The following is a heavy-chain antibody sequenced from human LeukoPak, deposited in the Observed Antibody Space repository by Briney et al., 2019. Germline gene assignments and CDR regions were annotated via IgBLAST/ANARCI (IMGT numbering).Heavy chain of an antibody. Sequence: GGSLRLSCAASGFTVSSNYMSWVRQAPGKGLEWLSRINPDGSSTTYADSVKGRFIISRDNAKNMLYLQINSLIVEDTAIYYCARGGKLEPTALASWGQGSPVVVSS. V-gene: IGHV3-74*01. D-gene: IGHD2-21*02. J-gene: IGHJ5*02. CDR3: ARGGKLEPTALAS. CDR1: GFTVSSNY. CDR2: INPDGSST.